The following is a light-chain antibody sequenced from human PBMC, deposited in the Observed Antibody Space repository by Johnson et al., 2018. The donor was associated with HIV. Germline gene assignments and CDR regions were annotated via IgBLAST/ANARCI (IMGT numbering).Light chain of an antibody. CDR1: SSNIGNNY. Sequence: QSVLTQPPSVSAAPGQKVTISCSGSSSNIGNNYVSWYQQFPGTAPKLLIYDNNKRPSGIPDRFSGSKSGTSATLGITGLKTGDEADYYCGTWDSSLSAGNVFGTGTKVTVL. CDR2: DNN. CDR3: GTWDSSLSAGNV. J-gene: IGLJ1*01. V-gene: IGLV1-51*01.